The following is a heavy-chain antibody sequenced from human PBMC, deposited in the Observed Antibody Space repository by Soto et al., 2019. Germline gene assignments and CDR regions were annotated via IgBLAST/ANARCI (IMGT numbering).Heavy chain of an antibody. CDR2: IRSKAYGGTT. D-gene: IGHD1-26*01. V-gene: IGHV3-49*04. CDR1: GFTFGDYA. Sequence: GGSLRLSCTASGFTFGDYAMSWVRQAPGKGLEWVGFIRSKAYGGTTEYAASVKGRFTISRDDSKSIAYLQMNSLKTEDTAVYYCTRSTWETDAFDIWGQGTMVTVSS. J-gene: IGHJ3*02. CDR3: TRSTWETDAFDI.